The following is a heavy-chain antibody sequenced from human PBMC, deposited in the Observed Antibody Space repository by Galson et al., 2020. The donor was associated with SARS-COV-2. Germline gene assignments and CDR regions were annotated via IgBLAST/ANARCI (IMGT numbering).Heavy chain of an antibody. J-gene: IGHJ6*02. CDR3: AGAQGAEVGATGYYDGRDV. CDR2: ISSNSTHI. D-gene: IGHD1-26*01. V-gene: IGHV3-21*01. Sequence: NSGGSLRLSCAASGFSFSSYSMNWVRQAPGKGLEWVSSISSNSTHIYYADSVKGRFTISRDNAKSSLFLQMNSLRAEDTAVYYCAGAQGAEVGATGYYDGRDVWGQGTTVTVSS. CDR1: GFSFSSYS.